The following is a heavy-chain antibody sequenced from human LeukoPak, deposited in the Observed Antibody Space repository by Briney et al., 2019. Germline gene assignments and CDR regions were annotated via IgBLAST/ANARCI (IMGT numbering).Heavy chain of an antibody. CDR1: GYTFTSYY. CDR3: ARPHYCSGGSCYSGAAFDI. D-gene: IGHD2-15*01. CDR2: INPSGGST. Sequence: ASVKVSCKASGYTFTSYYMHWVRQAPGQGLEWMGIINPSGGSTSYAQKFQGRVTMTRDMSTSTVYMELSSLRSEDTAVYYCARPHYCSGGSCYSGAAFDIWGQGTMVTVSS. J-gene: IGHJ3*02. V-gene: IGHV1-46*01.